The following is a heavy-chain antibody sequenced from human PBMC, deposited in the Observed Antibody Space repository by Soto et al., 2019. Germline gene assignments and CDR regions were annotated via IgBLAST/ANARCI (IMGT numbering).Heavy chain of an antibody. CDR2: INPSGGST. CDR3: ATAGIVGAEFDY. CDR1: GYTFTSYY. J-gene: IGHJ4*02. V-gene: IGHV1-46*03. Sequence: GASVKVSCKASGYTFTSYYMHWVRQAPGQGLEWMGIINPSGGSTSYAQKFQGRVTMTRDTSTSTVYMELSSLRSEDTAVYYCATAGIVGAEFDYWGQGTLVTVSS. D-gene: IGHD1-26*01.